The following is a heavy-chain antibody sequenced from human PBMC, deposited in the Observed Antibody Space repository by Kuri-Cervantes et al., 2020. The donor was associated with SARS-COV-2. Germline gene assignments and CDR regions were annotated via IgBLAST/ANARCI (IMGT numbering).Heavy chain of an antibody. J-gene: IGHJ3*01. CDR2: IYTSGGT. CDR3: TITPPGYRYTWWDAFDF. Sequence: LRLSCSVSGGSISSGSYYCTWIRQPAGKGLEWIGHIYTSGGTNYNPSLKSRVTISVDTSKDQFSLKLSSVTAADTAVYYCTITPPGYRYTWWDAFDFWGPGTSVTVSS. CDR1: GGSISSGSYY. D-gene: IGHD1-1*01. V-gene: IGHV4-61*09.